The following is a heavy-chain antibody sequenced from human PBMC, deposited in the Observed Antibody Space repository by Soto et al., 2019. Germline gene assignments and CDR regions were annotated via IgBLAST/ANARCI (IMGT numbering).Heavy chain of an antibody. V-gene: IGHV4-34*01. CDR3: AKEYCSGGSCYNDAFDI. D-gene: IGHD2-15*01. J-gene: IGHJ3*02. Sequence: SETLSLTCAVYGGSFSGYYWSWIRQPPGKGLEWIGEINHSESTNYNPSLKSRVTISVDTSKNQFSLKLSSVTAADTAVYYCAKEYCSGGSCYNDAFDIWGQGTMVTVSS. CDR2: INHSEST. CDR1: GGSFSGYY.